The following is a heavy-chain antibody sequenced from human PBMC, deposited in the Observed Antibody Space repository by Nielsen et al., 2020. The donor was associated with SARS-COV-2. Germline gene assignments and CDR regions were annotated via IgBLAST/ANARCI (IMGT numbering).Heavy chain of an antibody. Sequence: GGSLRLSCAASGFTVSSNYMSWVRQAPGKGLEWVSVIYSGGSTYYADSVKGRFTISRDNSKNTLYLQMNSLRAEDTAVYYCARDRYYDILTGLRAAGNWGQGTLVTVSS. CDR2: IYSGGST. D-gene: IGHD3-9*01. J-gene: IGHJ4*02. V-gene: IGHV3-66*01. CDR3: ARDRYYDILTGLRAAGN. CDR1: GFTVSSNY.